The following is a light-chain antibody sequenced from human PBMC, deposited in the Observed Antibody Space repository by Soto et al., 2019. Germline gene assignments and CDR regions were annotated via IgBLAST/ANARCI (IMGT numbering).Light chain of an antibody. CDR1: QSVSSSY. V-gene: IGKV3-20*01. Sequence: EIGLTQSPGTLSLSPGERATLSCSASQSVSSSYLAWYQQKPGQAPRLLIYGASRRATGIPDRFSGSGSGTDFTLTISSLEPEDFAVYYCQQYGSSPRFTFGPGTKVDIK. CDR2: GAS. J-gene: IGKJ3*01. CDR3: QQYGSSPRFT.